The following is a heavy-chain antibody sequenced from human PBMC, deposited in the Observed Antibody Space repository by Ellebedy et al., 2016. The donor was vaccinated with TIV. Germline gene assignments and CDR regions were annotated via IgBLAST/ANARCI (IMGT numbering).Heavy chain of an antibody. CDR2: IIPIFGTA. CDR3: ARVPQQLVFGGMDV. Sequence: SVKVSXXASGGTFSSYAISWVRQDPGQGLEWMGGIIPIFGTANYAQKFQGRVTITADKSTSTAYMELSSLRSEDTAVYYCARVPQQLVFGGMDVWGQGTTVTVSS. V-gene: IGHV1-69*06. J-gene: IGHJ6*02. D-gene: IGHD6-13*01. CDR1: GGTFSSYA.